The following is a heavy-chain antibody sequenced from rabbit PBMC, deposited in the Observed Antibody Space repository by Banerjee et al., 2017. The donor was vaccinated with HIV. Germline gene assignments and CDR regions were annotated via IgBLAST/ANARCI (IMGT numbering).Heavy chain of an antibody. J-gene: IGHJ4*01. V-gene: IGHV1S43*01. D-gene: IGHD4-1*01. CDR3: ARDLAGVIGWNFNL. CDR2: INTGSGSA. CDR1: GIDFSSSYW. Sequence: QSLEESGGDLVKPGASLTLTSTASGIDFSSSYWMCWVRQAPGKGLEWIGCINTGSGSAYYANWVISRFTISRSTSLNTVDLKMTSLTAADTATYFCARDLAGVIGWNFNLWGPGTLVTVS.